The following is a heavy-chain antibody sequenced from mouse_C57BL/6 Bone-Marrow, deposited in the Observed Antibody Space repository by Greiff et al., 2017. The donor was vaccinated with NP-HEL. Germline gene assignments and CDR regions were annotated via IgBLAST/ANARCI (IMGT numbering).Heavy chain of an antibody. CDR3: ARDHYGRGFAY. CDR1: GYSITSGYY. V-gene: IGHV3-6*01. Sequence: DVKLQESGPGLVKPSQSLSLTCSVTGYSITSGYYWNWIRQFPGNKLEWMGYISYDGSNNYNPSLKNRISITRDTSKNQFFLKLNSVTTEDTATYYCARDHYGRGFAYWGQGTLVTVSA. J-gene: IGHJ3*01. CDR2: ISYDGSN. D-gene: IGHD1-1*01.